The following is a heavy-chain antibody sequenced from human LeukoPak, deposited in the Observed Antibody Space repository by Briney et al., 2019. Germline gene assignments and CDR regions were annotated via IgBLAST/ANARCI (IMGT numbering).Heavy chain of an antibody. CDR3: ATNTAMVGLYYYGMDV. CDR1: GGSISSYY. Sequence: SETLSLTCTVSGGSISSYYWSWIRQPPGKGLDWIGYIYYSWSTNYNPSLKSRVTISVETSKNQFSLKLSSVTAADTAVYYCATNTAMVGLYYYGMDVWGQGTTVTVSS. V-gene: IGHV4-59*08. D-gene: IGHD5-18*01. J-gene: IGHJ6*01. CDR2: IYYSWST.